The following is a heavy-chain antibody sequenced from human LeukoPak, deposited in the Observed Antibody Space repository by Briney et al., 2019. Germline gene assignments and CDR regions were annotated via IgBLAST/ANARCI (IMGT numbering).Heavy chain of an antibody. V-gene: IGHV3-48*03. D-gene: IGHD3-22*01. J-gene: IGHJ5*02. Sequence: GGSLRLSCAASGFTFSSYEMSWVRQAPGKGLEWVSEISGSGTTIFYADSVKGRFTISRDNAKNSLYLQMNSLRAEDTAVYYCARTDAYYDSSGYAIDGFDPWGQGTLVTVSP. CDR1: GFTFSSYE. CDR2: ISGSGTTI. CDR3: ARTDAYYDSSGYAIDGFDP.